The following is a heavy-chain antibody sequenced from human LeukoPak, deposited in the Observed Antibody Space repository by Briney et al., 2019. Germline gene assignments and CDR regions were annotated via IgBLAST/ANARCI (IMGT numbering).Heavy chain of an antibody. CDR1: GGSISSGGYY. J-gene: IGHJ4*02. V-gene: IGHV4-39*07. CDR3: ARGLVELRYFDFLY. CDR2: IYHSGST. Sequence: SSETLSLTCTVSGGSISSGGYYWGWIRQPPGKGLEWIGSIYHSGSTYYNPSLKSRVTISVDTSKNQFSLKLSSVTAADTAVYYCARGLVELRYFDFLYWGQGTLVTVSS. D-gene: IGHD3-9*01.